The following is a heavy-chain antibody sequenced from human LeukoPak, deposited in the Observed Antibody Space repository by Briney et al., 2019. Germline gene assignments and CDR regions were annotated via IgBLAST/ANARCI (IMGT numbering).Heavy chain of an antibody. CDR2: IYYSGST. J-gene: IGHJ4*02. CDR1: GGSISSSSYY. Sequence: SETLSLTCTVSGGSISSSSYYWGWIRQPPGKGLEWIGSIYYSGSTYYNPSLKSRVTISVDTSKNQFSLKLSSVTAADTAVYYCARTLTIFGVVPYYFDYWGQGTLVTVSS. V-gene: IGHV4-39*01. CDR3: ARTLTIFGVVPYYFDY. D-gene: IGHD3-3*01.